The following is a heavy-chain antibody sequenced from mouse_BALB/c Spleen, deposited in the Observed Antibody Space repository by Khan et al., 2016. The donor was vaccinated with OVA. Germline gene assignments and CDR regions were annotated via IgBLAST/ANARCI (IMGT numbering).Heavy chain of an antibody. CDR2: FNPSSDYT. J-gene: IGHJ4*01. D-gene: IGHD2-4*01. Sequence: QVQLQQSGAELARPGASVKMSCKASGYTFTRYTMHWVKQRSGQGLEWIGYFNPSSDYTNYNQKFKDKATLTADKSSSTAYMQLSSLTSEDSAVYYCARIYYDYDGYYAMDYWGQGTSVTVSS. CDR3: ARIYYDYDGYYAMDY. V-gene: IGHV1-4*01. CDR1: GYTFTRYT.